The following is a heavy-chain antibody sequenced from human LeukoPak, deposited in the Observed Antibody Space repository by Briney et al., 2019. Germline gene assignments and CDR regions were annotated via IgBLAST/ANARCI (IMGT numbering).Heavy chain of an antibody. CDR2: INPNSGGT. D-gene: IGHD3-22*01. J-gene: IGHJ4*02. V-gene: IGHV1-2*02. CDR1: GYTFTGYY. Sequence: ASVKVSCKASGYTFTGYYMHRVRQAPGQGLEWMGWINPNSGGTNYAQKFQGRVTMTRDTSISTAYMELSRLRSDDTAVYYCAREYYYDSSGYVDYWGQGTLVTVSS. CDR3: AREYYYDSSGYVDY.